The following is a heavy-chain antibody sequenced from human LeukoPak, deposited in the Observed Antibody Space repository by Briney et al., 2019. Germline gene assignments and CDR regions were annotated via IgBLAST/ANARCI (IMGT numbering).Heavy chain of an antibody. CDR3: AKDQLRYYDTSGYYRL. Sequence: GGSLRLSCVASGLTFNSHSMSWVRQAPGMGLEWVSVVSTNGDVTFYADSVKGRFTISRDNSKNTLYLQMNSLRAEDTAVYYCAKDQLRYYDTSGYYRLWGQGNLVTVSS. CDR2: VSTNGDVT. CDR1: GLTFNSHS. V-gene: IGHV3-23*01. J-gene: IGHJ4*02. D-gene: IGHD3-22*01.